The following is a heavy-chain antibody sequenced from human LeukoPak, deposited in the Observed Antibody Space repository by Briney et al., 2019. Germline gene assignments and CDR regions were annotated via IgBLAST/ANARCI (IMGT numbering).Heavy chain of an antibody. D-gene: IGHD3-22*01. Sequence: PGGSLTLSCAASGFTFSSYSMNWVRQAPGKVLEWVSSISSSSSYIYYADSVKGRFTVSRDNAKISLYRQMNSLRAEDKAVYYCARGLYYYDSSGYYPGASFDIWGQGTMVTVSS. V-gene: IGHV3-21*01. CDR3: ARGLYYYDSSGYYPGASFDI. CDR1: GFTFSSYS. CDR2: ISSSSSYI. J-gene: IGHJ3*02.